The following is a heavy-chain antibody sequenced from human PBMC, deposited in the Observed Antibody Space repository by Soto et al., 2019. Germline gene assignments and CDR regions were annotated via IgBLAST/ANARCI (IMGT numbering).Heavy chain of an antibody. CDR3: TRGGVVLTNDAFEV. J-gene: IGHJ3*01. V-gene: IGHV3-30-3*01. D-gene: IGHD2-2*01. CDR1: GFTFSSYN. CDR2: ISYDGSNK. Sequence: QVQLVESGGGVVQPGRSLRLSCAASGFTFSSYNMYWVRQAPGKGLESVAVISYDGSNKYYADSVKDRFTISRDNSKNTLYLQRNSLRAGDTAVYYCTRGGVVLTNDAFEVWGQGTMVTVSS.